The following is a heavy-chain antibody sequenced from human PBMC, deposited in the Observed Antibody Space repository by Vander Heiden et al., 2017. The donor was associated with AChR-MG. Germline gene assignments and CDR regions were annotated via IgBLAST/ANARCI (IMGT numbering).Heavy chain of an antibody. CDR1: GFTFDHYA. J-gene: IGHJ6*02. CDR2: ISWNSGSI. V-gene: IGHV3-9*01. Sequence: EVQLVESGGGLVQPGRSLRLSCAASGFTFDHYAIHWVRQAPGKGLEWVSGISWNSGSIGYADSVKGRFTISRDNAKNSLYLQMNSLRAEDTALYYCAKVGYYDSSGYSARTYYYGMDVWGQGTTVTVSS. D-gene: IGHD3-22*01. CDR3: AKVGYYDSSGYSARTYYYGMDV.